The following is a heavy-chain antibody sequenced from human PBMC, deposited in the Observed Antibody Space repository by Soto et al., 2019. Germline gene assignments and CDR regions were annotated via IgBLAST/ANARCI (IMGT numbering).Heavy chain of an antibody. Sequence: QVQLQESGPGLVKPTGSLSLTCAVSGGSICSSHLWTWVRQSPGKGLEYIGEISHSGTSNSNPSLKSRVILSVDKSKNRFSLTLTSVTAADTAVYYCARVVLTITRGAFDAWGQGTLVIVSS. CDR2: ISHSGTS. D-gene: IGHD3-9*01. J-gene: IGHJ3*01. CDR1: GGSICSSHL. V-gene: IGHV4-4*02. CDR3: ARVVLTITRGAFDA.